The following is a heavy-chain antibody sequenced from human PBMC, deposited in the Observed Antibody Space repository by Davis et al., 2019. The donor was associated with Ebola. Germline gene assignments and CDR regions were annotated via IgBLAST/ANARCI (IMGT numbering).Heavy chain of an antibody. D-gene: IGHD6-19*01. CDR2: IIPIFGTA. CDR3: ARSIAVAGMSWFDP. J-gene: IGHJ5*02. V-gene: IGHV1-69*06. Sequence: AASVKVSCKASGGTFSSYAISWVRQAPGQGLEWMGGIIPIFGTANYAQKFQGRVTITADKSTSTAYMELSSLRSEDTAVYYCARSIAVAGMSWFDPWGQGTLVTVSS. CDR1: GGTFSSYA.